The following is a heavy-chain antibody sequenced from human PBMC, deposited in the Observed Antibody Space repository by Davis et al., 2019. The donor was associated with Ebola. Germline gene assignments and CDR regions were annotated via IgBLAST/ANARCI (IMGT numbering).Heavy chain of an antibody. Sequence: GESLKISCAASGFTFSDYYMSWIRQAPGKGLEWVSTITGSADLTHYADSVKGRFTVSRDNPKNTLYLQMNSLRAEDTAVYYCAKDVHQFFSGGYYWGQGTLVTVSS. CDR1: GFTFSDYY. D-gene: IGHD3-3*01. CDR2: ITGSADLT. CDR3: AKDVHQFFSGGYY. V-gene: IGHV3-23*01. J-gene: IGHJ4*02.